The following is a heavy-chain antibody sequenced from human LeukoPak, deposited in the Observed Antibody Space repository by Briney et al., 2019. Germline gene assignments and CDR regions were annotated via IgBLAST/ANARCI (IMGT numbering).Heavy chain of an antibody. D-gene: IGHD3-9*01. CDR3: ARVNYDILTGYPIYFDY. J-gene: IGHJ4*02. V-gene: IGHV1-46*01. CDR1: GYTFTSYY. CDR2: INPSGGST. Sequence: ASVKVSCKASGYTFTSYYMHWVRQAPGQGLEWMGIINPSGGSTSYAQKFQGRVTMTRDTSTSTVYMELSSLRSDDTAVYYCARVNYDILTGYPIYFDYWGQGTLVTVSS.